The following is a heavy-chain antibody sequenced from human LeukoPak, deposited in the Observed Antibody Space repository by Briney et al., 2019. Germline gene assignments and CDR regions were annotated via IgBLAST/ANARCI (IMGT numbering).Heavy chain of an antibody. J-gene: IGHJ4*02. D-gene: IGHD4-17*01. CDR2: IYSGGST. CDR1: GFTVSSNY. V-gene: IGHV3-66*01. Sequence: GGSLRLSCAASGFTVSSNYMSWVRQAPGKGLEWVSVIYSGGSTHYADSVKGRFSISRDNSKNTLYLQMNSLRAEDTAVYYCASTFYGDAPPYWGQGTLVTVSS. CDR3: ASTFYGDAPPY.